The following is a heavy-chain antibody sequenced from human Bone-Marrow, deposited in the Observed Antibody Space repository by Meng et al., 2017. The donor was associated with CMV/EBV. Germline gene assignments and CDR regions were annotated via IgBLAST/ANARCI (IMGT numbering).Heavy chain of an antibody. D-gene: IGHD6-6*01. J-gene: IGHJ4*02. CDR3: ARDRDRSSSQRFDY. Sequence: GESLKISCAASGFTFSSYSMNWVRQAPGKGLEWVSYISSGGSTKYYADSVKGRFTISRDNAENSLYLQMNSLRAEDTAVYYCARDRDRSSSQRFDYWGQGTLVTVSS. CDR2: ISSGGSTK. CDR1: GFTFSSYS. V-gene: IGHV3-48*04.